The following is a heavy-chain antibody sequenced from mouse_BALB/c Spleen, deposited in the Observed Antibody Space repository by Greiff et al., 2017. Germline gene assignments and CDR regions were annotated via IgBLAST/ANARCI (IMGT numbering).Heavy chain of an antibody. CDR2: INPYNDGT. CDR3: ARSGLRLLLYFDY. D-gene: IGHD1-2*01. CDR1: GYTFTSYV. Sequence: VQLQQSGPELVKPGASVKMSCKASGYTFTSYVMHWVKQKPGQGLEWIGYINPYNDGTKYNEKFKGKATLTSDKSSSTAYMELSSLTSEDSAVYYCARSGLRLLLYFDYWGQGTTLTVSS. J-gene: IGHJ2*01. V-gene: IGHV1-14*01.